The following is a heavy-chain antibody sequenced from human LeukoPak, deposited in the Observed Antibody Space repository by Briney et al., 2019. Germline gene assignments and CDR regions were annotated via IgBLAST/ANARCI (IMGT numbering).Heavy chain of an antibody. J-gene: IGHJ4*02. CDR2: IHTSGST. V-gene: IGHV4-61*02. CDR3: ARDRYYYDSSGYPFDY. Sequence: PSQTLSLTCTVSGNSISSGDNYWSWIRQPAGKGLEWIGRIHTSGSTNYNPSLKSRVTMSGDTSKNQFSLKLSSVTAADTAVYYCARDRYYYDSSGYPFDYWGQGTLVTVSS. CDR1: GNSISSGDNY. D-gene: IGHD3-22*01.